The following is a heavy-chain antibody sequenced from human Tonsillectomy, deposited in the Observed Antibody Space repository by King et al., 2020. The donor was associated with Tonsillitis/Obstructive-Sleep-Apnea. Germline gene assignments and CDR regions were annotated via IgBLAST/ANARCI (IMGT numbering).Heavy chain of an antibody. CDR3: ARDHEAVAGKPRYFDY. J-gene: IGHJ4*02. Sequence: EVQLVESGGGLVQPGGSLRLSCAASGFTFSSYEMNWVRQAPGKGLEWVSYISSSGNTIYYADSVKGRFTISRDNSKNSLYLQMNSLRAEDTALYYCARDHEAVAGKPRYFDYWGQGALGTVSS. CDR2: ISSSGNTI. D-gene: IGHD6-19*01. V-gene: IGHV3-48*03. CDR1: GFTFSSYE.